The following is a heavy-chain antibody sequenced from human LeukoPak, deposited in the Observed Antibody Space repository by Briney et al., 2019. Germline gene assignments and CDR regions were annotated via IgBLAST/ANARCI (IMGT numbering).Heavy chain of an antibody. CDR2: TKQDGSEK. CDR3: ARTTYYYGSGSYD. D-gene: IGHD3-10*01. J-gene: IGHJ4*02. CDR1: GFTFSSYW. V-gene: IGHV3-7*01. Sequence: PGGSLRLSCAASGFTFSSYWMSWVRQAPGKGLEWVANTKQDGSEKNYVDSVRGRFTISRDNAKNSLYLQMNSLRAEDTAVYYCARTTYYYGSGSYDWGQGTLVTVSS.